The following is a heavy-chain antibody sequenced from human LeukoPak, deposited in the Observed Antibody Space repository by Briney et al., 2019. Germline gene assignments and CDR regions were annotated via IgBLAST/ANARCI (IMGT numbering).Heavy chain of an antibody. V-gene: IGHV4-59*08. D-gene: IGHD3-16*01. CDR2: IYYSGST. J-gene: IGHJ4*02. CDR3: ARFVRGTYYFDY. CDR1: GGSISSNY. Sequence: SETLSLTCTVSGGSISSNYWSWIRQPPGKGLEWIGYIYYSGSTNYNSSLKSRVTISVDTSKNQFSLKLSSVTAADTAVYYCARFVRGTYYFDYWGQGTLVTVSS.